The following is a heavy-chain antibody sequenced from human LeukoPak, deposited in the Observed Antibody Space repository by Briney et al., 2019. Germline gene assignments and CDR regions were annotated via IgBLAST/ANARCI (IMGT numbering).Heavy chain of an antibody. CDR2: ISSSGSTI. CDR1: GFTFSSYE. D-gene: IGHD1-1*01. J-gene: IGHJ5*02. Sequence: GGSLRLSCAASGFTFSSYEMNWVRQAPGKGLEWVSYISSSGSTIYYADSVKGRFTISRDNAKNSLYLQMNSLRAVDTAVYYCARDSGNDWFDPWGQGTLVTVSS. CDR3: ARDSGNDWFDP. V-gene: IGHV3-48*03.